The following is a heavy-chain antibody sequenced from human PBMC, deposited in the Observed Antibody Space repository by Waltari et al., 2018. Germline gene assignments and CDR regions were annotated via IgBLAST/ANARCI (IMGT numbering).Heavy chain of an antibody. CDR1: GFSVISNY. CDR2: IYSGGST. V-gene: IGHV3-53*02. CDR3: ARENSGSYGEFDF. D-gene: IGHD1-26*01. J-gene: IGHJ4*02. Sequence: EVQMVETGGGLIQPGGSLRLSRAVSGFSVISNYMTWVRQPPGKGLEWVSYIYSGGSTYYADSVKGRFTIPRDNSKNTLYLQMNNLRAEDTAVYYCARENSGSYGEFDFWGQGTLVTVSS.